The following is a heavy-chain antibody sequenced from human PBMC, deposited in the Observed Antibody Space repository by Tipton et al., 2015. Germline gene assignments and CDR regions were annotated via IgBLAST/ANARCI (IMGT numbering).Heavy chain of an antibody. J-gene: IGHJ4*02. CDR1: GGSISRFY. CDR2: IHSTGHS. Sequence: TLSLTCTVPGGSISRFYWSWIRQPPGKGLEWIGYIHSTGHSAYNPSLQSRVTMPVDTPKNQFSLRLSSVTAADTAVYSCARHDSTGIHLEDWGQGTLVTVSS. CDR3: ARHDSTGIHLED. V-gene: IGHV4-4*09. D-gene: IGHD3-22*01.